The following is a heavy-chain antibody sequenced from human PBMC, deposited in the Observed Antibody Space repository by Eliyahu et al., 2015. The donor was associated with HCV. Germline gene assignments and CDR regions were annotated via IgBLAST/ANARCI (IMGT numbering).Heavy chain of an antibody. CDR1: GFSFSTAGVG. D-gene: IGHD3/OR15-3a*01. CDR2: LFWDGDK. Sequence: QIPLKESGPTLVKPTQTLTLTCTFSGFSFSTAGVGVGWIRQPPGKALEWLALLFWDGDKRYNPSLASRLSITKDTSKNHVVLTVANMDPMDTATYFCAHTGLQRPGWFDPWGQGILVTVSS. J-gene: IGHJ5*02. CDR3: AHTGLQRPGWFDP. V-gene: IGHV2-5*02.